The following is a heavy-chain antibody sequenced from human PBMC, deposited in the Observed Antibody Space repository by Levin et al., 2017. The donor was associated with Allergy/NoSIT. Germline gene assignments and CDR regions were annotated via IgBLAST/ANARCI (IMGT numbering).Heavy chain of an antibody. CDR2: IYPGDSDT. Sequence: GGSLRLSCKASGSNFTTYWIGWVRHVPEKGLEWMAIIYPGDSDTRYSPSFQGQVTISVDKSISTTYLQYNSLRASDTAMYYCARHRVATRTNDAFDFWGLGTLVTVSP. CDR1: GSNFTTYW. CDR3: ARHRVATRTNDAFDF. D-gene: IGHD1/OR15-1a*01. J-gene: IGHJ3*01. V-gene: IGHV5-51*01.